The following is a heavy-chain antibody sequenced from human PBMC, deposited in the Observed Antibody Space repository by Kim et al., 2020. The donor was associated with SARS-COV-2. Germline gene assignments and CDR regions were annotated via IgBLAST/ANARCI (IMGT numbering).Heavy chain of an antibody. CDR2: INTDGGGT. J-gene: IGHJ6*02. CDR3: AIGGSTYDKGMDV. V-gene: IGHV3-74*01. D-gene: IGHD3-22*01. CDR1: GFTFKDYW. Sequence: GGSLRLSCAASGFTFKDYWVHWVRQSPGKGLMWVSHINTDGGGTNYADSVKGRFTISRDNTKNTLYLQMNSVRAEDTAVYARAIGGSTYDKGMDVWGQGT.